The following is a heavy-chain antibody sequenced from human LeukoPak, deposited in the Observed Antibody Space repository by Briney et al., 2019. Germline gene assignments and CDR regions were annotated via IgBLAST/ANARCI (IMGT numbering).Heavy chain of an antibody. V-gene: IGHV1-2*02. CDR1: GYTFTGYY. CDR2: INPNSGGT. CDR3: ASEYSSSPGPNY. D-gene: IGHD6-6*01. Sequence: ASVKVSCKASGYTFTGYYMHWVRQAPGQGLEWTGWINPNSGGTNYAQKFQGRVTMTRDTSISTAYMELSRLRSDDTAVYYCASEYSSSPGPNYWGQGTLVTVSS. J-gene: IGHJ4*02.